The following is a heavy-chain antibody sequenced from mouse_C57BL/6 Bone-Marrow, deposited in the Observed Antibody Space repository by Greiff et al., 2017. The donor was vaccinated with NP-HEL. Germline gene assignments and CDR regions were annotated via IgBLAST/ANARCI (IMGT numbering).Heavy chain of an antibody. D-gene: IGHD2-4*01. J-gene: IGHJ1*03. CDR2: IYPRSGNT. V-gene: IGHV1-81*01. CDR3: ARPYDYDRWYFDV. CDR1: GYTFTSYG. Sequence: VQGVESGAELARPGASVKLSCKASGYTFTSYGISWVKQRTGQGLEWIGEIYPRSGNTYYNEKFKGKATLTADKSSSTAYMELRSLTSEDSAVYFCARPYDYDRWYFDVWGTGTTVTVSS.